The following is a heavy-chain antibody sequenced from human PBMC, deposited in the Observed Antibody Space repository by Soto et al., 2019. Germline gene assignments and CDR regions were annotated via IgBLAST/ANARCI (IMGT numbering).Heavy chain of an antibody. J-gene: IGHJ3*02. Sequence: GASVKVSCKASGYTFTSYYMHWVRQAPGQGLEWMGIINPSGGSTSYAQKFQGRVTMTRDTSTSTVYMELSSLRSEDTAVYYCASGYFTNSVCYTLDAFDIWCQGTMVTVSS. CDR3: ASGYFTNSVCYTLDAFDI. CDR1: GYTFTSYY. CDR2: INPSGGST. V-gene: IGHV1-46*03. D-gene: IGHD2-8*01.